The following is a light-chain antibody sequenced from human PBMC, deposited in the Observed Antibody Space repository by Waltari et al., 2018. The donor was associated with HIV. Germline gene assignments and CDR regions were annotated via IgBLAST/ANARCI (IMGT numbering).Light chain of an antibody. CDR1: SSNIGADYH. J-gene: IGLJ3*02. V-gene: IGLV1-40*01. CDR2: GYN. CDR3: HSYDSSLDGWV. Sequence: QSVLTQPPSVSGAPGQRVTISCTGSSSNIGADYHVNWYQQLPGTAPKLLIYGYNNRPSGVPDRFPGSKSGTSASLAITGLQAEDEADYYCHSYDSSLDGWVFGGGTKLTVL.